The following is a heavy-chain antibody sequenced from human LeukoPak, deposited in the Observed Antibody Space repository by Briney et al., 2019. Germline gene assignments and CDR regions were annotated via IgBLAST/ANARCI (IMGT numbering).Heavy chain of an antibody. D-gene: IGHD5-18*01. CDR2: INHSGST. Sequence: SETLSLTCAVYGGSFSGYYWSWIRQPPGKGLEWIGEINHSGSTNYNPSLKSRVTISVDTSKNQFSLKLSSVTAADTAVYYCAREPRKGTVMVDYWGQGTLVTVSS. V-gene: IGHV4-34*01. CDR3: AREPRKGTVMVDY. CDR1: GGSFSGYY. J-gene: IGHJ4*02.